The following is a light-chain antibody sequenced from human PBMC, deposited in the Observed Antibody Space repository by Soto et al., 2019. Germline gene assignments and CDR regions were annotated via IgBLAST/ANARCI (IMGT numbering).Light chain of an antibody. V-gene: IGKV1-5*03. CDR3: QHYSHYPWT. Sequence: DIKMTQSPSTLSASPGDRVIITCRASQSINKWLAWYQQRPGEAPKLLIYQASHLQSGVPSRFSSSGSETEFSLTISSLQPADFATYYCQHYSHYPWTFGQGTKVEIK. CDR1: QSINKW. J-gene: IGKJ1*01. CDR2: QAS.